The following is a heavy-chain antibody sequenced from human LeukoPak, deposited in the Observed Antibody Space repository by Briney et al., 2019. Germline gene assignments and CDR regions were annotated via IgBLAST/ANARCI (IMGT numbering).Heavy chain of an antibody. J-gene: IGHJ6*02. CDR2: IWYDGSNK. CDR3: ARDRDSGYSYGSIPYYYGMDV. CDR1: GFTFSSYG. D-gene: IGHD5-18*01. Sequence: GGSLRLSCAASGFTFSSYGMHWVRQAPGKGLEWVAVIWYDGSNKYYADSVKGRFTISRDNSKNTLYLQMNSLRAEDTAVYYCARDRDSGYSYGSIPYYYGMDVWGQGTTVTVSS. V-gene: IGHV3-33*01.